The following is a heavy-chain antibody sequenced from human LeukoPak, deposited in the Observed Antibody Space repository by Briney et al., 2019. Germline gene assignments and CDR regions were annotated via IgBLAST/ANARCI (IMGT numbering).Heavy chain of an antibody. CDR2: INHSGST. J-gene: IGHJ4*02. Sequence: SETLSLTCAVYGGYFSGYYWSWIRQSPGEGLEWIGEINHSGSTNYNPSLKSRVTISVDTSKNQFSLKLGSVTAADTAVYYCARLKFLHRAAAGTVPFDYWGQGTLVTVSS. V-gene: IGHV4-34*01. CDR3: ARLKFLHRAAAGTVPFDY. CDR1: GGYFSGYY. D-gene: IGHD6-13*01.